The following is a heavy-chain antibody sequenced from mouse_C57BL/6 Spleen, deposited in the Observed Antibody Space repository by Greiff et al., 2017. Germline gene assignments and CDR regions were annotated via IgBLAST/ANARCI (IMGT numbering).Heavy chain of an antibody. V-gene: IGHV14-4*01. CDR1: GFNIKDDY. CDR3: TTDSNYDAY. CDR2: IDPEKGDT. J-gene: IGHJ3*01. Sequence: EVQLQQSGAELVRPGASVKLSCTASGFNIKDDYMPWVKQRPEQGLEWIGWIDPEKGDTEYASKFQGKATITADTSSNTADLQLSSLTSEDTAVYYCTTDSNYDAYWGQGTLVTVSA. D-gene: IGHD2-5*01.